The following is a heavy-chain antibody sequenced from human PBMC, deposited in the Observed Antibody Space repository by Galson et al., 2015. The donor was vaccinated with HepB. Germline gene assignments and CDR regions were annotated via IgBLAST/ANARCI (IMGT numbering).Heavy chain of an antibody. V-gene: IGHV1-69*10. CDR2: IIPIFGIA. Sequence: SVKVSCKASGGTFSSYVISWVRQAPGQGLEWMGGIIPIFGIANYAQKFQGRVTITADKSTSTAYMELSSLRSEDTAVYYCARLCSSTSCYTDYYYGMDVWGQGTTVTVSS. J-gene: IGHJ6*02. CDR3: ARLCSSTSCYTDYYYGMDV. CDR1: GGTFSSYV. D-gene: IGHD2-2*02.